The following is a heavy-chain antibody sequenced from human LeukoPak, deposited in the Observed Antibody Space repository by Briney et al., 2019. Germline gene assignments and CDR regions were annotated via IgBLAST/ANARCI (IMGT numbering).Heavy chain of an antibody. Sequence: SETLSLTCAVYGGSFSGYYCSWIRQPPGKGLEWIGEINHSGSTNYNPSLKSRVTISVDTSKNQFSLKLSSVTAADTAVYYCARANVLLWFGEINRRGCAFDTWGQGTMVTVSS. CDR1: GGSFSGYY. CDR3: ARANVLLWFGEINRRGCAFDT. D-gene: IGHD3-10*01. V-gene: IGHV4-34*01. J-gene: IGHJ3*02. CDR2: INHSGST.